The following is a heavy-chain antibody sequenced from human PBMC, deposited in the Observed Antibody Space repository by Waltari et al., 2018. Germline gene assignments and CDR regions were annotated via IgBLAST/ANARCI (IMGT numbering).Heavy chain of an antibody. J-gene: IGHJ4*02. CDR2: MNPNSGGT. D-gene: IGHD2-15*01. V-gene: IGHV1-2*02. Sequence: QVQLVQSGTEVKKPGASVRVSCQASGYMFIDHYLHWGRQGPGQGLEWMGWMNPNSGGTNYAQKFQGRVIMTRDTSTSTAYMELSRITSDDTAIYYCARDGGFDFWGQGSLVTVSS. CDR1: GYMFIDHY. CDR3: ARDGGFDF.